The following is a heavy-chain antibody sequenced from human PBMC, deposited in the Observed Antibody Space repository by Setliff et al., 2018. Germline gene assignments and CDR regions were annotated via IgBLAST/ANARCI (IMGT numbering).Heavy chain of an antibody. D-gene: IGHD1-1*01. V-gene: IGHV4-39*01. J-gene: IGHJ4*02. CDR3: ARIITTKASAADFDY. Sequence: PSETLSLTCTVSGDSIRSYYWGWSRQPPGKGLEWIGSLYYGGSTYSTYYNPSLKSRITISVDTSMNQFSLRLSSVTAADTAVYYCARIITTKASAADFDYWGQGTLVTVSS. CDR2: LYYGGSTYST. CDR1: GDSIRSYY.